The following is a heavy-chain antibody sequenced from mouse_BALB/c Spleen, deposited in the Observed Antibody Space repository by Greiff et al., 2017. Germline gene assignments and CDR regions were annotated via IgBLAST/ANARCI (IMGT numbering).Heavy chain of an antibody. CDR3: ARDYYGSRYFDV. CDR2: ISSGGSYT. D-gene: IGHD1-1*01. V-gene: IGHV5-9-4*01. CDR1: GFTFSSYA. Sequence: EVKLVESGGGLVKPGGSLKLSCAASGFTFSSYAMSWVRQSPEKRLEWVAEISSGGSYTYYPDTVTGRFTISRDNAKNTLYLEMSSLRSEDTAMYYCARDYYGSRYFDVWGAGTTVTVSS. J-gene: IGHJ1*01.